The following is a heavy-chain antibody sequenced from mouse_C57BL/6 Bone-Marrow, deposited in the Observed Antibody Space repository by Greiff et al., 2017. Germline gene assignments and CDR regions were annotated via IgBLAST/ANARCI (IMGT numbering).Heavy chain of an antibody. CDR1: GYSFTDYN. V-gene: IGHV1-39*01. Sequence: VQLQQSGPELVKPGASVKISCKASGYSFTDYNMNWVKQSNGKSLEWIGVINPKYGTTRYNQQFKGKATLTVDQSSSTAYLQLNSLTSDDSAVYYCAREVYGNPFAYWGQGTLVTVSA. CDR2: INPKYGTT. D-gene: IGHD2-1*01. CDR3: AREVYGNPFAY. J-gene: IGHJ3*01.